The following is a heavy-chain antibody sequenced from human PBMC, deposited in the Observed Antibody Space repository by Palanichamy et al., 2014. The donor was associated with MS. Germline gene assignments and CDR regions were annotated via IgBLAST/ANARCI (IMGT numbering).Heavy chain of an antibody. CDR2: ISAHNGNT. J-gene: IGHJ6*02. Sequence: QVQLVQSGAEVKKPGASVKVSCKASGYTSTNYGISWVRQAPGQGLEWMGWISAHNGNTNYAQKLQGRINMTTDTSTSTAYMDLRSLRSDDTAVYFCARDQLVPTAPLYYYGMDVWGQGTTVTVSS. D-gene: IGHD2-2*01. CDR1: GYTSTNYG. V-gene: IGHV1-18*01. CDR3: ARDQLVPTAPLYYYGMDV.